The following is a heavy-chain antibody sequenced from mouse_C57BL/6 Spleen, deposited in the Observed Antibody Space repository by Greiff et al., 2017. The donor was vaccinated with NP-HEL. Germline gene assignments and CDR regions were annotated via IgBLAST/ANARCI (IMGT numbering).Heavy chain of an antibody. D-gene: IGHD2-10*01. V-gene: IGHV3-6*01. CDR2: ISYDGSN. CDR1: GYSITSGYY. CDR3: ARGAYYPGFAY. J-gene: IGHJ3*01. Sequence: EVQLRESGPGLVKPSQSLSLTCSVTGYSITSGYYWNWIRQFPGNKLEWMGYISYDGSNNYNPSLKNRISITRDTSKNQFFLKLNSVTTEDTATYYCARGAYYPGFAYWGQGTLVTVSA.